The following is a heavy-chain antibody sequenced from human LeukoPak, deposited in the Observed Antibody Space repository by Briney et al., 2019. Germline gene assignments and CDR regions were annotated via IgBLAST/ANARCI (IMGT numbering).Heavy chain of an antibody. CDR2: ISAYNGNT. D-gene: IGHD3-22*01. CDR3: ARDGVTMIVVDYGMDV. J-gene: IGHJ6*02. V-gene: IGHV1-18*01. CDR1: GYTFTSYG. Sequence: ASVKDSCKASGYTFTSYGISWVRQAPGQGLEWMGWISAYNGNTNYAQKLQGRVTMTTDTSTSTAYMELRSLRSDDTAVYYCARDGVTMIVVDYGMDVWGQGTTVTVSS.